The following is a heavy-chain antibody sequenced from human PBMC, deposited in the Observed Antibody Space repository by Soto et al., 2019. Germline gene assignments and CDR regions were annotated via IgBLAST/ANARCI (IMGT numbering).Heavy chain of an antibody. CDR2: IYWNDDK. CDR3: ALRTSSTFDYGDYDSFDY. Sequence: QITLKESGPPLVKPTQTLTLTCTFSGFSLSTSGVGVGWIRQPPGKALEWLALIYWNDDKRYSPSLKSRLTITKDTSKNQVVLTMTNMDPVDSATYYCALRTSSTFDYGDYDSFDYWGQGTLVTVSS. D-gene: IGHD4-17*01. CDR1: GFSLSTSGVG. V-gene: IGHV2-5*01. J-gene: IGHJ4*02.